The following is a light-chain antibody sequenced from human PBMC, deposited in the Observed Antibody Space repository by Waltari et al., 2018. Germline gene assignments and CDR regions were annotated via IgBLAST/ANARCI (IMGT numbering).Light chain of an antibody. CDR2: DNN. CDR3: GTWDSSLSARV. V-gene: IGLV1-51*01. J-gene: IGLJ3*02. CDR1: SSNIGNNS. Sequence: QSVLTQPPSVSAAPGQKVTISCSGSSSNIGNNSVSWYQQLPGTAPKLLIYDNNTRPSGIPDRFSGSKSGTSATLGITGLQTGDEADYYCGTWDSSLSARVFGGGTKLTVL.